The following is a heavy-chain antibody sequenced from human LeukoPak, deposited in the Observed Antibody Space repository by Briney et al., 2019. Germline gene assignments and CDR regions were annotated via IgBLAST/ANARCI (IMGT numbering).Heavy chain of an antibody. CDR3: ARDRGYFDL. CDR2: VNANSGGA. Sequence: ASVTVSCKASGYIFTDYFIHWVRQAPGQGLEYLGWVNANSGGATYAQNFQGRVTMTRDTSITTAYMELNRLTSDDTAVYYCARDRGYFDLWGPGTLVAVSS. CDR1: GYIFTDYF. V-gene: IGHV1-2*02. J-gene: IGHJ2*01.